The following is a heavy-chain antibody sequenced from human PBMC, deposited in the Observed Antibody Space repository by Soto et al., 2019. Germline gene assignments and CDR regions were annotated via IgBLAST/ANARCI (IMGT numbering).Heavy chain of an antibody. CDR3: ARDPVAYCGGDCRTFDY. CDR2: ISYDGSNK. D-gene: IGHD2-21*02. Sequence: LSCAASGFTFSSYAMHWVRQAPGKGLEWVAVISYDGSNKYYADSVKGRFTISRDNSKNTLNLQMNSLRAEDTAVYYCARDPVAYCGGDCRTFDYWGQGTLVTVSS. V-gene: IGHV3-30-3*01. J-gene: IGHJ4*02. CDR1: GFTFSSYA.